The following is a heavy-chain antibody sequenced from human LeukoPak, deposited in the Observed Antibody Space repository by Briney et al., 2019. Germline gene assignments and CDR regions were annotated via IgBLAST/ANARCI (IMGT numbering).Heavy chain of an antibody. Sequence: ASVKVSCKASGYTFSDYYMHWVRQALGQGVEWMGWINSNSGGTKYEQKFQGRVTMTRDTSISTVYMELSRLRFDDTAVYYCARGSERCSSTSCPNKPFDYWGQGTLVTVSS. D-gene: IGHD2-2*01. CDR3: ARGSERCSSTSCPNKPFDY. CDR2: INSNSGGT. CDR1: GYTFSDYY. J-gene: IGHJ4*02. V-gene: IGHV1-2*02.